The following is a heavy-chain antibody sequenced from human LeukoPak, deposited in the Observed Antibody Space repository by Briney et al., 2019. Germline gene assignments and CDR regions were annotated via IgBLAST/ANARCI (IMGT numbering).Heavy chain of an antibody. Sequence: SETLSLTCTVSGDSLTSGSRYWSWIRQPAGKGLEWIGHFYSSTRTTYNPSLESRVTISGDTAKNHFSLKLTSVTAADTAVYYCARYDSRGSASTRFDYWGQGILVTISS. V-gene: IGHV4-61*09. CDR3: ARYDSRGSASTRFDY. CDR1: GDSLTSGSRY. D-gene: IGHD3-16*01. J-gene: IGHJ4*02. CDR2: FYSSTRT.